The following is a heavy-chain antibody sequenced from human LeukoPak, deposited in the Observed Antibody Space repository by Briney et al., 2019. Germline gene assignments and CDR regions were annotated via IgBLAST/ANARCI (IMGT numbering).Heavy chain of an antibody. J-gene: IGHJ4*02. CDR2: ISFDETNK. V-gene: IGHV3-30-3*01. CDR3: ATSPRYKQQLGYFDY. CDR1: GLTFSSYA. D-gene: IGHD6-13*01. Sequence: GGSLRLSCAASGLTFSSYAMHWVRQAPGKGLEWVVVISFDETNKYYADSVKGRFTISRDNPKNTLYLQMNSLRPEDTAVYYCATSPRYKQQLGYFDYWGQGTLVTVSS.